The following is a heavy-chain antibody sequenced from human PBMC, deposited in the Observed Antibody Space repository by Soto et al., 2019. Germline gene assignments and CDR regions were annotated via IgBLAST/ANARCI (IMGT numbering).Heavy chain of an antibody. CDR3: AREASAVISLDY. J-gene: IGHJ4*02. Sequence: ASVKVSCKASGYIFTAYSMHWVRQAPGQGLEWVGWFNPNSGDTIYAQKFQGRVTLTGDTSISTAYMELYSLTSDDAAVYYCAREASAVISLDYWGQGTLVTVSS. CDR1: GYIFTAYS. D-gene: IGHD6-19*01. CDR2: FNPNSGDT. V-gene: IGHV1-2*02.